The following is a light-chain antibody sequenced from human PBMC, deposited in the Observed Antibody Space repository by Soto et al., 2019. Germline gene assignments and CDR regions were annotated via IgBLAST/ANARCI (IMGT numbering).Light chain of an antibody. CDR1: SSNIGSNT. Sequence: QSVLTQPPSASGTPGQRVTISCSGSSSNIGSNTVNWYQQLPGTAPKLLIYSNNQRPSGVPDRSSGSKSGTSASLAISGLQSEDEADYYCAAWDDSLNGYVFGTGTKVT. CDR3: AAWDDSLNGYV. CDR2: SNN. V-gene: IGLV1-44*01. J-gene: IGLJ1*01.